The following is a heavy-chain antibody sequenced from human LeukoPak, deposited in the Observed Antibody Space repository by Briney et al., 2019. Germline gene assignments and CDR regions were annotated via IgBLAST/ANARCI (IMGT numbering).Heavy chain of an antibody. D-gene: IGHD2-8*01. Sequence: GGSLRLSCAASGFTFSNAWMSWVRQAPGKGLEWVGRIKSKTDGGTTDYAAPVKGRFTISRDDSKNTLYLQMNSLKTEDTAVYYCARYPGAGYGVDAFDIWGQGTMVTVSS. J-gene: IGHJ3*02. V-gene: IGHV3-15*01. CDR1: GFTFSNAW. CDR2: IKSKTDGGTT. CDR3: ARYPGAGYGVDAFDI.